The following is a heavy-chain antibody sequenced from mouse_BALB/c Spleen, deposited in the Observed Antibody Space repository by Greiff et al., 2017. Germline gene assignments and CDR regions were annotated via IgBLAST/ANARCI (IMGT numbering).Heavy chain of an antibody. CDR3: ARRTTVYAMDD. V-gene: IGHV1-4*02. Sequence: VKLQESAAELARPGASVKMSCKASGYTFTSYTMHWVKQRPGQGLEWIGYINPSSGYTEYNQKFKDKTTLTADKSSSTAYMQLSSLTSEDSAVYYCARRTTVYAMDDWGQGTSVTVSS. D-gene: IGHD1-1*01. CDR2: INPSSGYT. J-gene: IGHJ4*01. CDR1: GYTFTSYT.